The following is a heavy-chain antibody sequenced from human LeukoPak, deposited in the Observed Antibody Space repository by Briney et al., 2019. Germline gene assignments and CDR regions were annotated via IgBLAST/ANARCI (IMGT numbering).Heavy chain of an antibody. D-gene: IGHD6-19*01. V-gene: IGHV4-59*10. J-gene: IGHJ4*02. CDR1: GGSFSGYY. CDR2: IYSSGST. Sequence: SETLSLTCAVYGGSFSGYYWNWIRQPAGKGLEWIGRIYSSGSTNYNPSLKSRVTISVDTSKTQFSLKLSSVTAADTAVYYCARYEAVAGVFDYWGQGTLVTVSS. CDR3: ARYEAVAGVFDY.